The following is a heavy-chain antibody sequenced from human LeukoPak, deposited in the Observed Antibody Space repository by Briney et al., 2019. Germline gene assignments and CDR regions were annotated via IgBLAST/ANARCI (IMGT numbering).Heavy chain of an antibody. Sequence: ASVKVSXKASGYTFTSYGISWVRQAPGQGLEWMGWISAYNGNTNYAQKLQGRVTMTTDTSTSTAYMELRSLRSDDTAVYYCARVVGLLREREIVLWFGELGAFDIWGQGTMVTVSS. CDR1: GYTFTSYG. V-gene: IGHV1-18*01. J-gene: IGHJ3*02. CDR3: ARVVGLLREREIVLWFGELGAFDI. CDR2: ISAYNGNT. D-gene: IGHD3-10*01.